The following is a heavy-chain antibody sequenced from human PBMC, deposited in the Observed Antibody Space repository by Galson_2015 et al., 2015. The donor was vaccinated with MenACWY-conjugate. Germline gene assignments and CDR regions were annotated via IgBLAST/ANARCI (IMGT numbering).Heavy chain of an antibody. D-gene: IGHD2-15*01. CDR3: ARCSGGSCYHRMDY. J-gene: IGHJ4*02. CDR1: GFTFSDSA. V-gene: IGHV3-23*01. Sequence: SLRLSCAASGFTFSDSAMSWARQAPGKGLEWVSAISGSSDSTYYADSVRGRFTISRDISKNTLFLQLNSLRAEDTAVYYCARCSGGSCYHRMDYWGQGTLVTVSS. CDR2: ISGSSDST.